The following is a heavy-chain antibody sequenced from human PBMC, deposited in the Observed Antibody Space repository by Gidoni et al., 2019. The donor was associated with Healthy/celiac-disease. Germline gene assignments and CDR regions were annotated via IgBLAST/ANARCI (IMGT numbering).Heavy chain of an antibody. CDR3: ERWMVRGVITKNYFDY. CDR1: GGSISSYY. D-gene: IGHD3-10*01. Sequence: QVQLQESGPGLVKPSETLSLTCTVSGGSISSYYWRWIRQPPGKGLKWIGYIYYSGSTNYNHSLKSRVTISVDTSKNQFSLKLSSVTAADTAVYYCERWMVRGVITKNYFDYWGQGTLVTVSS. CDR2: IYYSGST. J-gene: IGHJ4*02. V-gene: IGHV4-59*01.